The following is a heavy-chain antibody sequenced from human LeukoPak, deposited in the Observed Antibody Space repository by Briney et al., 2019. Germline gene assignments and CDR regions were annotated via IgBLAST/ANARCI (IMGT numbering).Heavy chain of an antibody. J-gene: IGHJ6*03. D-gene: IGHD3-10*01. V-gene: IGHV3-30*04. CDR2: VSYDGSYK. Sequence: TGGSLRLSCAASGFTFRNYAIHWVRQAPGKGLEWVAVVSYDGSYKDYADSVKGRFTISRDNSRNTLYLQMNSLRAEDTAVCYCAREGYYGSGSYYSTGYYYMDVWGKGTTVTISS. CDR1: GFTFRNYA. CDR3: AREGYYGSGSYYSTGYYYMDV.